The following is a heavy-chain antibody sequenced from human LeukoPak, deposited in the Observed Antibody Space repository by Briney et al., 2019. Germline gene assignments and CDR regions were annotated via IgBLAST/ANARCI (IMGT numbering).Heavy chain of an antibody. Sequence: ASVKVSCKASGYTFTSYGISRVRQAPGQGLEWMGWISAYNGNTNYAQKLQGRVTMTTDTSTSTAYMELRSLRSDDTAVYYCARGGYNWNDSDAFDIWGQGTMVTVSS. CDR1: GYTFTSYG. CDR2: ISAYNGNT. J-gene: IGHJ3*02. CDR3: ARGGYNWNDSDAFDI. V-gene: IGHV1-18*01. D-gene: IGHD1-1*01.